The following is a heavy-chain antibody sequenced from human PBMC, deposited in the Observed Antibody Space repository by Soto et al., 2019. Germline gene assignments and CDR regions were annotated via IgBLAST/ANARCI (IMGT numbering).Heavy chain of an antibody. CDR1: GGSISTSSYF. CDR2: VHYSGSA. Sequence: SETLSLTCSVSGGSISTSSYFWGWIRQPPGKGLEWVGAVHYSGSANYRSSLQSRVTISVDTSQNQFSLRLRSVTAADTAVYYCARQRWGSGSYSGLLDFWGKGALVTVS. J-gene: IGHJ4*02. CDR3: ARQRWGSGSYSGLLDF. V-gene: IGHV4-39*01. D-gene: IGHD3-10*01.